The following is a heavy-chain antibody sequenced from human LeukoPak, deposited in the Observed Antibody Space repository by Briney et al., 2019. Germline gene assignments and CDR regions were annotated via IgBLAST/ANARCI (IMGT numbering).Heavy chain of an antibody. D-gene: IGHD5-12*01. CDR2: IYCTGST. J-gene: IGHJ4*02. CDR3: ARGSGYVYY. Sequence: SETLSLTCTVSGGSISSYYWSWIRQPPGKGLEWLGSIYCTGSTNYHPSLKSRVTISLDTSKNQFSLKLSSVTAADTAVYYCARGSGYVYYWGQGTLVTVSS. V-gene: IGHV4-59*01. CDR1: GGSISSYY.